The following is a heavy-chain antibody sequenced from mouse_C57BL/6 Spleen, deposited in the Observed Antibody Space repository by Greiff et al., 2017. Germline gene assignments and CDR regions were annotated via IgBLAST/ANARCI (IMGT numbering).Heavy chain of an antibody. D-gene: IGHD2-13*01. Sequence: EVQRVESGGDLVKPGGSLKLSCAASGFTFSSYGMSWVRQTPDKRLEWVANISSGGSYTYYPDSVKGRFTISRDNAKDTLYLQMSSLKSEATAMYYCARRRDGDYEYFDVWGTGTTVTVSS. V-gene: IGHV5-6*01. CDR1: GFTFSSYG. CDR2: ISSGGSYT. J-gene: IGHJ1*03. CDR3: ARRRDGDYEYFDV.